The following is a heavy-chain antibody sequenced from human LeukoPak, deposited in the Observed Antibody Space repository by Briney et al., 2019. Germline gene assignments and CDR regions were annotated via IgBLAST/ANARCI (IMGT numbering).Heavy chain of an antibody. Sequence: NPSETLSLTCTVSGGTISSYYWNGIRQPPGKGLEWIGYIHYSGSTKYNPSLKSRVTISVDTSKNQFSLKLGSVTAADTAVYYCARWYSSGWAFDYWGQGTLVTVSS. CDR1: GGTISSYY. J-gene: IGHJ4*02. D-gene: IGHD6-19*01. CDR2: IHYSGST. CDR3: ARWYSSGWAFDY. V-gene: IGHV4-59*08.